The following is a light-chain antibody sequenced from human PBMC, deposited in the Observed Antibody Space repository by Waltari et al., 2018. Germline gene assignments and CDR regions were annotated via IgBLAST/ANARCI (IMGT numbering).Light chain of an antibody. CDR3: SSYTDSHTLL. J-gene: IGLJ3*02. Sequence: QSALTQPRSVSGSPGQSVTISCTGTSSDIGGHNYVSWYQQCPGKAPKLIIYEVTERPSGVPDRFSGSKSGSTASLTISGLQAEDEADYSCSSYTDSHTLLFGGGTKLTVL. CDR1: SSDIGGHNY. CDR2: EVT. V-gene: IGLV2-11*01.